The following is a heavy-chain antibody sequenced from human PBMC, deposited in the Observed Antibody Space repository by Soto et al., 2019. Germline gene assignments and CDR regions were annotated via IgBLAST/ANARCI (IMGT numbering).Heavy chain of an antibody. Sequence: QVELVQSGGEVKKPGASVKVSCKASGYTFTSHGISWVRQAPGQGLEWVGLINPNNDNSVSAQKFQDRVTLTTDTSTSTVYMELRSLTSDDTAFYYCARTPTYSRLGDHWGQGTLVTVAS. V-gene: IGHV1-18*04. J-gene: IGHJ4*02. CDR1: GYTFTSHG. CDR3: ARTPTYSRLGDH. CDR2: INPNNDNS. D-gene: IGHD3-22*01.